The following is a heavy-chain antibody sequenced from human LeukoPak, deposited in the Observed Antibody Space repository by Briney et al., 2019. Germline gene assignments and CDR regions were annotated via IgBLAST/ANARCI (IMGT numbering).Heavy chain of an antibody. CDR1: RFTFISSG. CDR2: IVVGSGNT. D-gene: IGHD5-18*01. Sequence: SVKVSCKASRFTFISSGMQWVRQTRGQRLEWIGWIVVGSGNTNYAQKFQERVTITRDMSTSTAYMELSSLRSEDTAVYYCAAPRRGPHTLMDPRDAFDIWGQGTMVTVSS. CDR3: AAPRRGPHTLMDPRDAFDI. J-gene: IGHJ3*02. V-gene: IGHV1-58*02.